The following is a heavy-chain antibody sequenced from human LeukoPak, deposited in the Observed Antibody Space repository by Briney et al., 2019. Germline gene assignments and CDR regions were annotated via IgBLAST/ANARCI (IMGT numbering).Heavy chain of an antibody. CDR3: AGGSGWLVDS. D-gene: IGHD5-24*01. V-gene: IGHV3-7*01. Sequence: GGSLRLSCAASGFTFRSFYMSWFRQGPGKGLEWVANIKQDGSEKFYVDSVRGRFTISRDNAKNSLYLQMNSLGVEDTAVYYCAGGSGWLVDSRGQGTLVTVSS. J-gene: IGHJ4*02. CDR1: GFTFRSFY. CDR2: IKQDGSEK.